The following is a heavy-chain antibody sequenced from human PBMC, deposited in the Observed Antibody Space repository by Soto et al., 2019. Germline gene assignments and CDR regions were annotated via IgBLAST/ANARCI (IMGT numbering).Heavy chain of an antibody. CDR1: GFTFPRFG. CDR3: AKGRGEMNWANYYGLDV. V-gene: IGHV3-30*18. CDR2: ITYEGSQI. J-gene: IGHJ6*02. D-gene: IGHD7-27*01. Sequence: QVQLVESGGGVVQPGRSLRLSCAASGFTFPRFGMHWVRQAPGKGLEWVALITYEGSQIYYADAVKGRFTISRDNGDNTLSLQMDNLRTEVTATYFCAKGRGEMNWANYYGLDVWGQGNTVTVSS.